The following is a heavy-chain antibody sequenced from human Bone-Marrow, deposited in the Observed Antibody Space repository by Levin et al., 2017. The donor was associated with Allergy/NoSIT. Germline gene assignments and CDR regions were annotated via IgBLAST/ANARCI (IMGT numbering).Heavy chain of an antibody. CDR3: ARDTAAAMDV. V-gene: IGHV3-72*01. Sequence: GESLKISCSASGFTFNDHYMDWVRQAPGKGLEWVGRIKNKGDSDTADYAASVKGRFTMSRDNSNYLLFLQMNNLNPEDTAVYYCARDTAAAMDVWGQGTTATVSS. CDR2: IKNKGDSDTA. J-gene: IGHJ6*02. D-gene: IGHD6-13*01. CDR1: GFTFNDHY.